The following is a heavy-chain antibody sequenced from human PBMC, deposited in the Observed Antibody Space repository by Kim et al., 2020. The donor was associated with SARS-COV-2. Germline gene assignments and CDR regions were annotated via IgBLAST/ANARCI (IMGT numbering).Heavy chain of an antibody. CDR3: ARTGSSTWYRGAFDI. Sequence: SETLSLTCTVSGGSISSSSYYWGWFRQPPGKGLEWIGTIYYSGSTYYNPTLKSRVTISVDTSKNQFSLRLSSVTAADTAVYYCARTGSSTWYRGAFDIWG. J-gene: IGHJ3*02. CDR2: IYYSGST. D-gene: IGHD6-13*01. V-gene: IGHV4-39*01. CDR1: GGSISSSSYY.